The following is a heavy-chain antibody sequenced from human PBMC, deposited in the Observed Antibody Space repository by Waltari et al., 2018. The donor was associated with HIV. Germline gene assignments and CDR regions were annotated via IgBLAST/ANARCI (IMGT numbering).Heavy chain of an antibody. D-gene: IGHD1-7*01. J-gene: IGHJ4*02. V-gene: IGHV4-39*07. CDR3: ARVRLELRKPKPSLFDY. CDR1: GGSISSSSYY. CDR2: IYYSGST. Sequence: QLQLQESGPGLVKPSETLSLTCTVPGGSISSSSYYWGWIRQPPGKGLEWIGSIYYSGSTYYNPSLKSRVTISVDTSKNQFSLKLSSVTAADTAVYYCARVRLELRKPKPSLFDYWGQGTLVTVSS.